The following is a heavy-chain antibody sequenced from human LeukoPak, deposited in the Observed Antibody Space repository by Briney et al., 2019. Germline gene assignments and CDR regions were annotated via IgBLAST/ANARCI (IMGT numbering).Heavy chain of an antibody. V-gene: IGHV4-4*02. Sequence: SETLSLTCTVSGGSISSSNWWSWVRQPPGKGLEWIGEIYHSGRTNYNPSLKSRVTISVDKSKNQFSLKLSSVTAADTAVYYCARQKAMIVVVTDAFDIRGQGTMVTVSS. CDR2: IYHSGRT. CDR3: ARQKAMIVVVTDAFDI. D-gene: IGHD3-22*01. J-gene: IGHJ3*02. CDR1: GGSISSSNW.